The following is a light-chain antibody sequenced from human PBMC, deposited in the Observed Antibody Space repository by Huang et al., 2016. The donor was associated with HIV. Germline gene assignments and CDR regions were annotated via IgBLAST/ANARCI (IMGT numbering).Light chain of an antibody. V-gene: IGKV3-15*01. CDR1: QIVSSN. CDR3: QQYNNWPLT. J-gene: IGKJ1*01. Sequence: EIVMTHSPATLSVSPGERATLSCRASQIVSSNLAWYQQKPGQAPRLLIYGGSTRDTGIPARFSGSGSGTEFTLTISSLQSEDFAVYYCQQYNNWPLTFGQGTKVEIK. CDR2: GGS.